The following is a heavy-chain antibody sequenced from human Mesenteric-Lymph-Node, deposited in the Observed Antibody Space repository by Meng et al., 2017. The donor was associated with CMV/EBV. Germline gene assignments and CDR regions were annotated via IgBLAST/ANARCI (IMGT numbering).Heavy chain of an antibody. CDR3: ARNEGGNPPADY. V-gene: IGHV1-18*01. J-gene: IGHJ4*02. D-gene: IGHD4-23*01. CDR2: INPDNGNT. Sequence: SYKPSGYTFTDYDINWVQQAPGQGLEWLGWINPDNGNTNHIDNLQGRLSLTTDTSTNIAYMELRSLRSDDTAVYYCARNEGGNPPADYWGQGTLVTVSS. CDR1: GYTFTDYD.